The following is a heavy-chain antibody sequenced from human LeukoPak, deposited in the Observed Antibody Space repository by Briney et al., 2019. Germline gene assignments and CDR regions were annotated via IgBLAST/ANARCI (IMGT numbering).Heavy chain of an antibody. J-gene: IGHJ3*02. CDR2: INAGNGNT. Sequence: ASVKVSCKASGYTFTSYAMHWVRQAPGQRLEWMGWINAGNGNTKYSQKFQGRVTITRDTSASTAYMELSSLRSEDTAVYYCARGDRWFGEPTRAFDIWGQGTMVTVSS. D-gene: IGHD3-10*01. CDR1: GYTFTSYA. V-gene: IGHV1-3*01. CDR3: ARGDRWFGEPTRAFDI.